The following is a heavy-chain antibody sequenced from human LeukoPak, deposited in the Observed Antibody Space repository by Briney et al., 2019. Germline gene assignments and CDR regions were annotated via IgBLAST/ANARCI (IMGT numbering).Heavy chain of an antibody. V-gene: IGHV5-51*01. J-gene: IGHJ4*02. CDR2: IYPGDSDT. CDR1: GYSFTSYW. D-gene: IGHD4-17*01. CDR3: ARRAPLSGESLDY. Sequence: GKSLKISCKGSGYSFTSYWIGRVRQMPGKGLEWMGIIYPGDSDTRYSPSFQGQVTISADKSISTAYLQWSSLKASDTAMYYCARRAPLSGESLDYWGQGTLVTVSS.